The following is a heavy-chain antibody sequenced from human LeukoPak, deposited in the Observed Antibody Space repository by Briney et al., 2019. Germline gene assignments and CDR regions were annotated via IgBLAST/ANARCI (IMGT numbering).Heavy chain of an antibody. CDR1: GFIFSSYW. Sequence: PGGSLILSCAVSGFIFSSYWMSWVRQAPGKGLEWVANIKQDGGERFYVDSVKGRFTISRDNAKNSLYLQMNSLRVEGTAVYYCAREDHSNYNYWGQGTLVTVSS. D-gene: IGHD4-11*01. V-gene: IGHV3-7*01. J-gene: IGHJ4*02. CDR2: IKQDGGER. CDR3: AREDHSNYNY.